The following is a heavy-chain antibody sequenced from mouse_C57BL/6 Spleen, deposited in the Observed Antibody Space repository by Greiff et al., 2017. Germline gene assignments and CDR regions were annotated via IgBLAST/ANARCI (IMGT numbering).Heavy chain of an antibody. V-gene: IGHV1-80*01. CDR2: IYPGDGDT. D-gene: IGHD4-1*01. CDR1: GYAFSSYW. J-gene: IGHJ4*01. CDR3: AREAGEVSYAMDY. Sequence: VQLQQSGAELVKPGASVKISCKASGYAFSSYWMNWVKQRPGKGLEWIGQIYPGDGDTNYNRKFKGKATLTADKSSSTAYMQLSSLTSEDSAVYFCAREAGEVSYAMDYWGQGTSVTVSS.